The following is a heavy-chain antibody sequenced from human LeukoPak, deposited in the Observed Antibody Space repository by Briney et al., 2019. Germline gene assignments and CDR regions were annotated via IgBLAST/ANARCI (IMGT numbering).Heavy chain of an antibody. J-gene: IGHJ3*02. D-gene: IGHD2-2*01. Sequence: ASVKVSCKASGYTFTNYGISWVRQAPGQGLEWMGWISAYNSNTSYAQKFQGRVTLTTDTSTSTAYMELRSLRSDDTAVYYCARDLIVIIPTAVAGAFDIWGQGTMVTVSS. CDR2: ISAYNSNT. CDR1: GYTFTNYG. V-gene: IGHV1-18*01. CDR3: ARDLIVIIPTAVAGAFDI.